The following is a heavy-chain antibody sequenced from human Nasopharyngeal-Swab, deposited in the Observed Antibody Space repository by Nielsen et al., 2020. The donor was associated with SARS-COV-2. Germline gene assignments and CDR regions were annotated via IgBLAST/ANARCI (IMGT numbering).Heavy chain of an antibody. Sequence: WIRQPPGKGLEWLGYIYYSGSTNYNPSLKSRVTISVDTSKNQFSLKLSSVTAADTAVYYCARAEGHYDSSGYYRPALFDYWGQGTLVTVSS. CDR3: ARAEGHYDSSGYYRPALFDY. V-gene: IGHV4-59*01. J-gene: IGHJ4*02. D-gene: IGHD3-22*01. CDR2: IYYSGST.